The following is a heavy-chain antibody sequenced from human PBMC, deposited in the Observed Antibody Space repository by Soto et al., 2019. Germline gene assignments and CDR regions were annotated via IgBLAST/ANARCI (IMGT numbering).Heavy chain of an antibody. Sequence: QVQLVESGGGVVQPGRSLRLSCAASGFTFSSYGMHWVRQAPGRGLEWVAVIWYDGSNMYYADSMKGRFTISRDNSKNTLFLQMNSLRVEDTAVYYCAREIDSDAFDTWGQGTMVTVSS. J-gene: IGHJ3*02. V-gene: IGHV3-33*01. D-gene: IGHD3-22*01. CDR2: IWYDGSNM. CDR3: AREIDSDAFDT. CDR1: GFTFSSYG.